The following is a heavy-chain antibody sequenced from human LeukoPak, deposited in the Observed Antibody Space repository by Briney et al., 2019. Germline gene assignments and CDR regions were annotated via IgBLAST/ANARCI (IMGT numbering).Heavy chain of an antibody. CDR3: ARATASGSGRAYDH. CDR1: GESIIGHY. Sequence: SETLSLTCAVYGESIIGHYWTWIRQPPGKRLEWIGEIHHSGGTSSNPSLKNRLTMSIDMSKNQFSLKLKSVTAADTAVYYCARATASGSGRAYDHWAQGNLVPVSS. V-gene: IGHV4-34*01. CDR2: IHHSGGT. D-gene: IGHD3-10*01. J-gene: IGHJ4*02.